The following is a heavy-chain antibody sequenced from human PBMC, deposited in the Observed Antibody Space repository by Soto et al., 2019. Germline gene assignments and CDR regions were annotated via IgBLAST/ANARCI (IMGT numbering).Heavy chain of an antibody. Sequence: SVKVSCKASGGTFSSYVISWVRQAPGQGPEWMGWIIPMYGTVNYAQKFQDRVTIIADTSTSTAYMELSSLRSEDTAVYYCARDLGGCSGGSCRYNWFDPWGQGTLVTVSS. D-gene: IGHD2-15*01. CDR1: GGTFSSYV. J-gene: IGHJ5*02. CDR3: ARDLGGCSGGSCRYNWFDP. CDR2: IIPMYGTV. V-gene: IGHV1-69*06.